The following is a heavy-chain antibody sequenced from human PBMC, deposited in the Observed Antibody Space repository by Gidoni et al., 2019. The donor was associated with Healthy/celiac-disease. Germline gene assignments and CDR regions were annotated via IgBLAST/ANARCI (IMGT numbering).Heavy chain of an antibody. D-gene: IGHD6-13*01. Sequence: EVQLVESGGVVVQPGGSLRLSCAASGFTFDDYAMHWFRQAPGKGLEWVSLISWDGGSTYYADSVKGRFTISRDNSKNSLYLQMNSLRAEDTALYYCAKPTGYSSSDAFDIWGQGTMVTVSS. J-gene: IGHJ3*02. V-gene: IGHV3-43D*03. CDR3: AKPTGYSSSDAFDI. CDR2: ISWDGGST. CDR1: GFTFDDYA.